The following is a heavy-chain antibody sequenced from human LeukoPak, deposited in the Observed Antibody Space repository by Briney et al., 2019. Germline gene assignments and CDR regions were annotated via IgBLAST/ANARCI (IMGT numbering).Heavy chain of an antibody. J-gene: IGHJ4*02. V-gene: IGHV3-66*02. CDR3: ARDYYDGAHHY. CDR2: IYSGGST. D-gene: IGHD3-22*01. CDR1: GFSVSSNY. Sequence: PGGSLRLSCAASGFSVSSNYMRWVRQPPGKGLEWVSVIYSGGSTYYADSVKGRFTISRYNSKNTLYLQMNSLRAEDTAVYDCARDYYDGAHHYWGQGTLVTVSS.